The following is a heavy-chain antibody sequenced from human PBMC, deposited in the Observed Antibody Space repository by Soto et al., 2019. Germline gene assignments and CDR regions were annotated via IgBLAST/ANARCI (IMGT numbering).Heavy chain of an antibody. CDR3: TTDGQNTYDILTGYYNPYYYYYMDV. Sequence: GGSLRLSCAASGFTFSNAWLSWVRQAPGKGLEWVGRIKSKTDGGTTDYAAPVKGRFTISRDDSKNTLYLQMNSLKTEDTAVYYCTTDGQNTYDILTGYYNPYYYYYMDVWGKGTTVTVSS. CDR2: IKSKTDGGTT. J-gene: IGHJ6*03. D-gene: IGHD3-9*01. V-gene: IGHV3-15*01. CDR1: GFTFSNAW.